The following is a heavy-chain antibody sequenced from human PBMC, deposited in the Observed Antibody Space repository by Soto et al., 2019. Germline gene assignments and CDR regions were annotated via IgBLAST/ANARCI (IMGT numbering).Heavy chain of an antibody. J-gene: IGHJ4*02. V-gene: IGHV1-69*04. Sequence: SVKVSCKASGGTFSSYTISWVRQAPGQGLEWMGRIIPILGIANYAQKFQGRVTITADKSTSTAYMELSSLRSEDTAVYYCARDCSGGSCYCYWGQGTLVTVSS. D-gene: IGHD2-15*01. CDR2: IIPILGIA. CDR3: ARDCSGGSCYCY. CDR1: GGTFSSYT.